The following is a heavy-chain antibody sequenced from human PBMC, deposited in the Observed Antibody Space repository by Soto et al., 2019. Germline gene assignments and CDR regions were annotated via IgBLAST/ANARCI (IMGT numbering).Heavy chain of an antibody. J-gene: IGHJ5*02. CDR1: GYTFTSYG. Sequence: ASVKVSCKASGYTFTSYGISWVRQAPGQGLEWMGWISAYNGNTNYAQKLQGRVTMTTDTSTSTAYMELRSLRSDDTAVYYCARFMRGYSYGPPFVPSGPRPRVTVSS. CDR2: ISAYNGNT. V-gene: IGHV1-18*01. D-gene: IGHD5-18*01. CDR3: ARFMRGYSYGPPFVP.